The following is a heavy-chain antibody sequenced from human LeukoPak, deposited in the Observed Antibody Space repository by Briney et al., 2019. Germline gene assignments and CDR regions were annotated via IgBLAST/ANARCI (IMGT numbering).Heavy chain of an antibody. V-gene: IGHV4-34*01. D-gene: IGHD4-4*01. Sequence: KSSETLSLTCAVYGGSFSGYYWSWIRQPPGKGLEWIGEINHSGSTNYNPSLKSRVTISVDTSKNQFSLKLSSVTAADTAVYYCARGYSNDEGYGMDVWGQGTTVTVSS. J-gene: IGHJ6*02. CDR1: GGSFSGYY. CDR3: ARGYSNDEGYGMDV. CDR2: INHSGST.